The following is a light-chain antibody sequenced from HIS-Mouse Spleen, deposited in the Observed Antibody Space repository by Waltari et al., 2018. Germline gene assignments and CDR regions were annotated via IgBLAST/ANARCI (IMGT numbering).Light chain of an antibody. CDR2: KDS. J-gene: IGLJ2*01. CDR3: QSADSSGTYPV. CDR1: ALPKQY. Sequence: SYELTQPPSVSVSPGQTARITCSGDALPKQYAYWYQEKPGQAPGLVIYKDSGRPSGIPERFSSSSSGTTVTLTISGVQAEDEADYYCQSADSSGTYPVFGGGTKLTVL. V-gene: IGLV3-25*03.